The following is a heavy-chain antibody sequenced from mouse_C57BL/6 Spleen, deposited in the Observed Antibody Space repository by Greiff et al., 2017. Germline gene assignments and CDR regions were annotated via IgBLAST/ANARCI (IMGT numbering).Heavy chain of an antibody. D-gene: IGHD1-1*01. CDR1: GYTFTDYY. Sequence: VQLQQSGPELVKPGASVKISCKASGYTFTDYYMNWVKQSHGKSLEWIGDINPNNGGTSYNQKFKGKATLTVDTSSSTASLELRSLTSEDSAVYSGARRDYYGSSSDYWGQGTTLTVSS. J-gene: IGHJ2*01. CDR2: INPNNGGT. V-gene: IGHV1-26*01. CDR3: ARRDYYGSSSDY.